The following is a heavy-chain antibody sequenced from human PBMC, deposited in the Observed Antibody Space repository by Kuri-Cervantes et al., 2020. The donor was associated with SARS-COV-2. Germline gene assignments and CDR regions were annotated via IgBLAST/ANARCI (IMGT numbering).Heavy chain of an antibody. Sequence: GESLKISCAASGFTFNSYGIHWVRQAPGKGLEWVALISYDGINKYYADSVEGRFTIPRDSSKNTVYLQINSLRPEDTAVYYCAGFPEWELLPFDIWGQGTGVTVSS. CDR1: GFTFNSYG. CDR3: AGFPEWELLPFDI. CDR2: ISYDGINK. J-gene: IGHJ3*02. V-gene: IGHV3-30*03. D-gene: IGHD1-26*01.